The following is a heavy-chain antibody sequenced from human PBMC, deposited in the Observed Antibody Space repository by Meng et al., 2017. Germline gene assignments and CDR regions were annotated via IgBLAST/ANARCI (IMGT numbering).Heavy chain of an antibody. CDR3: ARIWNSLKDYDY. Sequence: QVLLVRAGAEVKKPGSSVKVSCKASGGTFSSYAISWVRQAPGQGLEWMGGIIPIFGTANYAQKFQGRVTITADESTSTAYMELSSLRSEDTAVYYCARIWNSLKDYDYWGQGTLVTVSS. J-gene: IGHJ4*02. D-gene: IGHD1-7*01. V-gene: IGHV1-69*01. CDR2: IIPIFGTA. CDR1: GGTFSSYA.